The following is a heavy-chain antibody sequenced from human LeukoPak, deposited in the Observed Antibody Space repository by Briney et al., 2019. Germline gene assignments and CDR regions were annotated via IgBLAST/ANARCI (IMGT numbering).Heavy chain of an antibody. J-gene: IGHJ4*02. CDR2: INPNSGGT. Sequence: ASVKVSCKASGYTFTGYYMHWVRQAPGQGLEWMGWINPNSGGTNYAQRFQGRVTMTRDTSISTAYMELSRLRSDDTAVYYCASLDTAMVNGDYWGQGTLVTVSS. CDR3: ASLDTAMVNGDY. V-gene: IGHV1-2*02. CDR1: GYTFTGYY. D-gene: IGHD5-18*01.